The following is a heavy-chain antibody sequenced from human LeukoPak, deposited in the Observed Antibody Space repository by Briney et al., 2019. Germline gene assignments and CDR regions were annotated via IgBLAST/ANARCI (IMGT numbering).Heavy chain of an antibody. J-gene: IGHJ3*02. D-gene: IGHD2-2*01. CDR2: ISSSGSTI. CDR1: GFTFSDYY. Sequence: GSLRLSCAASGFTFSDYYMSWIRQAPGKGLEWVSYISSSGSTIYYADSVKGRFTISRDNAKNSLYLQMNSLRAEDTAVYYCARDARYCSSTSCYALGAFDIWGQGTMVTVSS. V-gene: IGHV3-11*01. CDR3: ARDARYCSSTSCYALGAFDI.